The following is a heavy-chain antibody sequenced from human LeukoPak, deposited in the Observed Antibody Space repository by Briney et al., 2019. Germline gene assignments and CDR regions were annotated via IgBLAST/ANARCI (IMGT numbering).Heavy chain of an antibody. CDR1: GFTFSSYS. D-gene: IGHD3-16*01. CDR2: ISSSSSTI. CDR3: ARDLGDNPARY. Sequence: GGSLRLSCAASGFTFSSYSMNWVRQAPGKGLEWVSYISSSSSTIYYADSVKGRFTISGDNAKNSLYLQMNSLRAEDTAVYYCARDLGDNPARYWGQGTLVTVSS. J-gene: IGHJ4*02. V-gene: IGHV3-48*04.